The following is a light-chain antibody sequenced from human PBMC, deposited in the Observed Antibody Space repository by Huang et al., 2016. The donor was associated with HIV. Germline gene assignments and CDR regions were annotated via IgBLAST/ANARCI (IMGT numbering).Light chain of an antibody. V-gene: IGKV3-15*01. Sequence: ETVMTQSPATLSASPVRSATLSCRASKSVSTNLAWYQQKPGKAPRLLIYGASTRAPGIPVRFRGSGSGTEFTLTISDLQSEDFAVYFCHQYNEWPITFGPGTKVDI. J-gene: IGKJ3*01. CDR3: HQYNEWPIT. CDR1: KSVSTN. CDR2: GAS.